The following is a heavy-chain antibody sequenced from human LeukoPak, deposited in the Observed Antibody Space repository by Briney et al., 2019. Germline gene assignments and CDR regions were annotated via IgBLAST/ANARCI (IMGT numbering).Heavy chain of an antibody. D-gene: IGHD3-22*01. J-gene: IGHJ4*02. CDR3: TTWDYYDSSGLY. V-gene: IGHV3-15*07. CDR2: IKSKTDGGTT. Sequence: GGSLRLSCAASGFTFSSYWMNWARQAPGKGLEWVGRIKSKTDGGTTDYAAPVKGRFTISRDDSKNTLYLQMNGLKTEDTAVYYCTTWDYYDSSGLYWGQGTLVTVSS. CDR1: GFTFSSYW.